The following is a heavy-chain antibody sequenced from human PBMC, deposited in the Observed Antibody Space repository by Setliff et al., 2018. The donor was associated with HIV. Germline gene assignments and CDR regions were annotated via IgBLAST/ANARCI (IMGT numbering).Heavy chain of an antibody. CDR1: GFTFSSYR. J-gene: IGHJ3*02. D-gene: IGHD6-19*01. V-gene: IGHV3-21*04. CDR2: IISDSSYI. CDR3: AREMRYSSGWHGNAFDI. Sequence: GGSLRLSCAASGFTFSSYRMNWVRQAPGKGLEWVSSIISDSSYIFYTDSVKGRFTISRDNARNSLYLQMNSLRAEDTALYYCAREMRYSSGWHGNAFDIWGQGTMVTASS.